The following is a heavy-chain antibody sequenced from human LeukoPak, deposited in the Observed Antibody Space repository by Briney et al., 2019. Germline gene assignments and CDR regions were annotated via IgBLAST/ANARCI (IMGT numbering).Heavy chain of an antibody. CDR1: GFTFSSYA. V-gene: IGHV3-23*01. D-gene: IGHD3-9*01. J-gene: IGHJ3*02. CDR2: TSGCGGST. CDR3: AKVGFRYFGWLPNAFDS. Sequence: GESLRLSCAASGFTFSSYAMSWVRQAPGKVLEWVSATSGCGGSTYYADSVKGWFTISRDNSKNTLYLQMNSLRAEGTAVYYCAKVGFRYFGWLPNAFDSWGQGTMVTVSS.